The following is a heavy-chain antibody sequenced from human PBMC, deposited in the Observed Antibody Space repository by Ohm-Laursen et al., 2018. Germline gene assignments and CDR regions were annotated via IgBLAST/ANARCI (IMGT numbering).Heavy chain of an antibody. CDR3: AKDMSGYFA. Sequence: SLRLSCAASGFTFSSYGMHWVRQAPGKGLEWVAVTWAGSGNTYYADSVKGRFTISRDNSKNTVYLQMNSLRVEDTAVYYCAKDMSGYFAWGQGTLVTVSS. CDR1: GFTFSSYG. V-gene: IGHV3-33*06. D-gene: IGHD3-22*01. CDR2: TWAGSGNT. J-gene: IGHJ5*02.